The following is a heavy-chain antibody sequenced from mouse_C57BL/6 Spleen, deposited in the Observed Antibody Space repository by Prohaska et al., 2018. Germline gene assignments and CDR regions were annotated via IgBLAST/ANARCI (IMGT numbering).Heavy chain of an antibody. D-gene: IGHD1-1*01. CDR1: GYTFTDYY. CDR2: IFPGSGST. J-gene: IGHJ4*01. V-gene: IGHV1-75*01. Sequence: QVQLQQSGPELVKPGASVKISCKASGYTFTDYYINWVKQRPGQGREWIGWIFPGSGSTYYNEKFKGKATLTVDKSSSTAYMLLSILTSEDSAVYFCARGVDYYAMDYWGQGTSVTVSS. CDR3: ARGVDYYAMDY.